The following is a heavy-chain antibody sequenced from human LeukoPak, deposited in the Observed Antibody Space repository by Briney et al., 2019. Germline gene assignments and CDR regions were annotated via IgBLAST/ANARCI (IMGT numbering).Heavy chain of an antibody. J-gene: IGHJ4*02. CDR2: ISYDGSNK. CDR1: GFTFSSYA. Sequence: GGSLRLSCAASGFTFSSYAMHWVRQAPGKGLEWVAVISYDGSNKYYADSVKGRFTISRDNPKNTLYLQMNSLRPEDTAVYYCAKAREPKFGFDDWGQGTLVTVSS. V-gene: IGHV3-30*04. D-gene: IGHD1-26*01. CDR3: AKAREPKFGFDD.